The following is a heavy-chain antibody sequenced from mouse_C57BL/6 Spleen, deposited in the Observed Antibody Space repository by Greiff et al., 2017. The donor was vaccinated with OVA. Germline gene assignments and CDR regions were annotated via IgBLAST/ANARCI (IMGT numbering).Heavy chain of an antibody. CDR3: ARSPPFDYGSSSSFDV. CDR2: INPNNGGT. D-gene: IGHD1-1*01. J-gene: IGHJ1*03. Sequence: EVQLQESGPELVKPGASVKIPCKASGYTFTDYNMDWVKQSHGKSLEWIGDINPNNGGTIYNQKFKGKATLTVDKSSSTAYMELRSLTSEDTAVYYCARSPPFDYGSSSSFDVWGTGTTVTVSS. V-gene: IGHV1-18*01. CDR1: GYTFTDYN.